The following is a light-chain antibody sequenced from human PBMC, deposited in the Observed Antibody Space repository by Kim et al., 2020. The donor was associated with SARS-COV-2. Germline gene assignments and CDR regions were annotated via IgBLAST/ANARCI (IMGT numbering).Light chain of an antibody. Sequence: SELTQDPAVSVALGQTVRITCQGDSLRVYYASWYQQKPGQAPLLLIYGKDNRPAGIPDRFSGSDSGYTASLTISGAQAEDEAVYYCESRARGCNHLVFGG. V-gene: IGLV3-19*01. J-gene: IGLJ3*02. CDR2: GKD. CDR3: ESRARGCNHLV. CDR1: SLRVYY.